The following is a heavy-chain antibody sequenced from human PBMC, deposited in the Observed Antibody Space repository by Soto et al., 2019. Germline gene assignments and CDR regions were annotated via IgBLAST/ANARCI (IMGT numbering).Heavy chain of an antibody. J-gene: IGHJ6*02. CDR3: AREEGGRFLEWPYYYYYYGMDV. D-gene: IGHD3-3*01. CDR2: ISSSSSYI. CDR1: GFTFSSYS. Sequence: PGGSLRLSCAASGFTFSSYSMNWVRQAPGKGLEWVSSISSSSSYIYYADSVKGRFTISRDNAKNSLYLQMNSLRAEDTAVYYCAREEGGRFLEWPYYYYYYGMDVWGQGTTVTVSS. V-gene: IGHV3-21*01.